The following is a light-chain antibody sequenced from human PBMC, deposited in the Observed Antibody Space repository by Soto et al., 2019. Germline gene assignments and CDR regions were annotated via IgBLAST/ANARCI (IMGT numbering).Light chain of an antibody. V-gene: IGKV1-16*02. CDR1: QDIKNY. J-gene: IGKJ1*01. CDR2: AAS. CDR3: QQYHSYPPS. Sequence: DIQMTQSPSALSASVGDRITITCRASQDIKNYLAWFQQKPGKGPKSLIYAASTLQTGVPSKFSGSGSGTDFTLTINSLQPEDFATYYCQQYHSYPPSFGQGTKVEIK.